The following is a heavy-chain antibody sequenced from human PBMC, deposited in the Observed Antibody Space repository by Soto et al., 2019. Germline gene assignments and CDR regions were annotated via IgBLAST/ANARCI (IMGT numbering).Heavy chain of an antibody. Sequence: PSETLSLTCTVSGGSVSSGSYYWSWIRQPPGKGLEWTGYIFYTGSTNYNPSLKSRVTISVDTSKNQFSLKLSSVTAADTAVYYCASDSSGYYYVDAFDIWGQGTMVTVSS. V-gene: IGHV4-61*01. D-gene: IGHD3-22*01. CDR1: GGSVSSGSYY. CDR3: ASDSSGYYYVDAFDI. CDR2: IFYTGST. J-gene: IGHJ3*02.